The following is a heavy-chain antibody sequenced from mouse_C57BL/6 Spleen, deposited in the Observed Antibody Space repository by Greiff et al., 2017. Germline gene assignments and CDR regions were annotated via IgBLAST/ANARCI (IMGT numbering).Heavy chain of an antibody. CDR3: ARQDYYGSSYLWFAY. D-gene: IGHD1-1*01. CDR2: IYPGSGNT. CDR1: GYTFTDYY. J-gene: IGHJ3*01. Sequence: VKLMESGAELVRPGASVKLSCKASGYTFTDYYINWVKQRPGQGLEWIARIYPGSGNTNYNEKFKGKATLTADKSSSTAYMQLSSLTSEDSAVYFCARQDYYGSSYLWFAYWGQGTLVTVSA. V-gene: IGHV1-76*01.